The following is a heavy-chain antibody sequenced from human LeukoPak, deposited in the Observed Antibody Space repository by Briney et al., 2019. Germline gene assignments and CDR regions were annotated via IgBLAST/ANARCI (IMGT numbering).Heavy chain of an antibody. CDR3: ARQSRGIAVAGLDY. V-gene: IGHV4-59*08. CDR1: GGSISSYY. D-gene: IGHD6-19*01. CDR2: VSYSGST. Sequence: SETLSLTCTVSGGSISSYYWSWIRQPPGKGLEWIGYVSYSGSTNYNPSLKSRVTISVDTSKNQLSLKSNSVTAADTAVYYCARQSRGIAVAGLDYWGQGILVTVSS. J-gene: IGHJ4*02.